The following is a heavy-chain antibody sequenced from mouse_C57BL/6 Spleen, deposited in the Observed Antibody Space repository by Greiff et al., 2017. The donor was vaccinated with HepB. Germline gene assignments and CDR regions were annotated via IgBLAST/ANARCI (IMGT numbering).Heavy chain of an antibody. CDR1: GFSLTSYG. CDR2: LWGDGST. CDR3: AKPNYDYDNAMDY. D-gene: IGHD2-4*01. Sequence: VQLQESGPGLVAPSQSLSITCTVSGFSLTSYGVSWVRQPPGKGLEWLGVLWGDGSTNYHSALISRLSLSKDNSKSQVFLKLNSLQTDDTATYYWAKPNYDYDNAMDYWGQGTSVTVSS. J-gene: IGHJ4*01. V-gene: IGHV2-3*01.